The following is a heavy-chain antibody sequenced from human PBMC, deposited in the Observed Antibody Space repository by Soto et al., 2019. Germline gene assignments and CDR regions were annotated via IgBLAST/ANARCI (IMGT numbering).Heavy chain of an antibody. CDR2: ISAYNGNT. V-gene: IGHV1-18*01. Sequence: QVQLVQSGAEVKKPGASVKVFCKASGYTFTSYGISWVRQAPGQGLEWMGWISAYNGNTNYAQKLQGRVTMTTDTSTSTAYMELRSLRSDDTAVYYCARADPNSIAAAGTYYYYGIDVWGQGTTVTVSS. J-gene: IGHJ6*02. CDR3: ARADPNSIAAAGTYYYYGIDV. CDR1: GYTFTSYG. D-gene: IGHD6-13*01.